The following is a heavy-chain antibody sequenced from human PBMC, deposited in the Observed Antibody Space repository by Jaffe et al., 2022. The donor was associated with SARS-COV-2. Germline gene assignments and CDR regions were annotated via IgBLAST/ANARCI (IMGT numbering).Heavy chain of an antibody. Sequence: QMQLQQWGAGLLKPSETLSLTCAVYGGSFSAYYYSWIRQPPGKGLEWIGEINESGSTNYNPSLKSRVTILVDTSKNQFSLKVNSVTAADTAVYYCARGGYCTSISCYRRLYNWFDPWGQGSLVTVSS. D-gene: IGHD2-2*01. CDR3: ARGGYCTSISCYRRLYNWFDP. CDR2: INESGST. J-gene: IGHJ5*02. CDR1: GGSFSAYY. V-gene: IGHV4-34*01.